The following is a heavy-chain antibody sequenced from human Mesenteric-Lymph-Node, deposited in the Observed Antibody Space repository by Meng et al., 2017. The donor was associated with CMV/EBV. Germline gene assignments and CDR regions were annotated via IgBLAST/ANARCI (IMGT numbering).Heavy chain of an antibody. J-gene: IGHJ4*02. V-gene: IGHV4-4*02. CDR1: GGDISSSSW. CDR3: ARLPPTTGYGTARSY. Sequence: GQLQKSGPGLGKTSGTLSLTCSVSGGDISSSSWWSWVRQPPGKALDWLGEIYHSSGTTNYNPSLMSPVTISLDKSKNQFSLNLSSVTAADPAVYYCARLPPTTGYGTARSYWGQGTLVTVSS. CDR2: IYHSSGTT. D-gene: IGHD6-13*01.